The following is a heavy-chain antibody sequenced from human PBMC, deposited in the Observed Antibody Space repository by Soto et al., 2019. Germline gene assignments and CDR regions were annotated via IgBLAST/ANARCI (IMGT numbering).Heavy chain of an antibody. D-gene: IGHD2-15*01. CDR3: ARDPSAVVAATFGDYYYYYMDV. Sequence: GGSLRLSCAASGFTFSSYGMHWVRQAPGKGLEWVAVIWYDGSNKYYADSVKGRFTISRDNSKNTLYLQMNSLRAEDTAVYYCARDPSAVVAATFGDYYYYYMDVWGKGTTVTVSS. V-gene: IGHV3-33*01. CDR1: GFTFSSYG. CDR2: IWYDGSNK. J-gene: IGHJ6*03.